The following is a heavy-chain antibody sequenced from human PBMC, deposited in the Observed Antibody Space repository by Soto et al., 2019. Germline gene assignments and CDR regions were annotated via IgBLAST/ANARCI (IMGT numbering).Heavy chain of an antibody. Sequence: GGSLRLSCAASGFTFSSYGMHWVRQAPGKGLEWVAVISYDGSNKYYADSVKGRFTISRDNSKNTLYLQMNSLRAEDTAVYYCAKDGDGVVIIPSYGMDVWGQGTTVTVSS. CDR3: AKDGDGVVIIPSYGMDV. V-gene: IGHV3-30*18. D-gene: IGHD3-3*01. CDR1: GFTFSSYG. CDR2: ISYDGSNK. J-gene: IGHJ6*02.